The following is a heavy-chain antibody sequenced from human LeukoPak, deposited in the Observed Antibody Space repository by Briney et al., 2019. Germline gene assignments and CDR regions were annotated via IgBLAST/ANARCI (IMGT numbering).Heavy chain of an antibody. V-gene: IGHV1-69*01. CDR3: AREKWEPPYYYFGLDV. Sequence: SVKVSCEDSGGTLSSYAISWVRQAPGQGLEWMGGIFPFFGTPNYAQKFQGRLTLIADESTNMAYMELSGLRSEDTAIYYCAREKWEPPYYYFGLDVWGQGTTVTVSS. CDR2: IFPFFGTP. D-gene: IGHD1-26*01. CDR1: GGTLSSYA. J-gene: IGHJ6*02.